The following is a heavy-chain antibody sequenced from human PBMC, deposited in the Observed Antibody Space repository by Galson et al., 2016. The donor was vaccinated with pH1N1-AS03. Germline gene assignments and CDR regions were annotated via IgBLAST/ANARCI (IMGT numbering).Heavy chain of an antibody. CDR2: IAYNPSDR. CDR3: ARAPAGSANDLSFFLSYD. CDR1: GFNFRSFA. J-gene: IGHJ4*02. Sequence: SLRLSCAASGFNFRSFAMHWVRQAPGKGLEWVATIAYNPSDRFYADSVKGRFTISRDNPKNTLFLQMNSLRTDDTAIYYCARAPAGSANDLSFFLSYDWGQGTLVAVSS. V-gene: IGHV3-30*03. D-gene: IGHD1-26*01.